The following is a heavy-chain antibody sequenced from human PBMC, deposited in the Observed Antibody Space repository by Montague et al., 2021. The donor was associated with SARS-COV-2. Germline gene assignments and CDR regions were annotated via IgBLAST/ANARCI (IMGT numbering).Heavy chain of an antibody. Sequence: SETLSLTCAVYGGSFSDYHWTWIRQSPGEGLEWIGQINHCGSTXYNPSPKSRVTISIDTSKKQFSLKLTSVTAADTAVYYCARGAPGYWGQGTLVTVSS. J-gene: IGHJ4*02. D-gene: IGHD1-1*01. CDR3: ARGAPGY. V-gene: IGHV4-34*01. CDR1: GGSFSDYH. CDR2: INHCGST.